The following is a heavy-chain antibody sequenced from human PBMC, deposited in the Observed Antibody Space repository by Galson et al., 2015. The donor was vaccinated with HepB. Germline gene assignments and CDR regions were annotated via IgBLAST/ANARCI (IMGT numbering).Heavy chain of an antibody. J-gene: IGHJ6*02. V-gene: IGHV3-23*01. D-gene: IGHD3-10*01. CDR3: AKNKWYYYGSGRTELYYGMDV. Sequence: SLRLSCAASGFTFSSYAMSWVRQAPGKGLEWVSAISGSGGSTYYADSVKGRFTISRDNSKNTLYLQMNSLRAEDTALYYCAKNKWYYYGSGRTELYYGMDVWGQGTTVTVSS. CDR1: GFTFSSYA. CDR2: ISGSGGST.